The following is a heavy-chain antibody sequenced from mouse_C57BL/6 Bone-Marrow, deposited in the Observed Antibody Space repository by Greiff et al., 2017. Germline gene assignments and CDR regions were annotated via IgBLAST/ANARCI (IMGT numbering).Heavy chain of an antibody. V-gene: IGHV1-9*01. CDR2: ILPGSGST. CDR3: ARWYLYYFDY. Sequence: QVQLQQSGAELMKPGASVKLSCKATGYTFTGYWIEWVKQRPGHGLEWIGEILPGSGSTNYTEKFKGKATFTADTSSNTAYMQLSSLTTEDSAIYYCARWYLYYFDYWGQGTTLTVSS. J-gene: IGHJ2*01. D-gene: IGHD5-1*01. CDR1: GYTFTGYW.